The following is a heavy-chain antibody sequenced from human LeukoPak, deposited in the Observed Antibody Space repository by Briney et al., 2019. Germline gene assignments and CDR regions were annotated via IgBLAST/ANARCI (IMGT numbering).Heavy chain of an antibody. V-gene: IGHV1-24*01. D-gene: IGHD4-23*01. CDR2: FDPEDGET. Sequence: ASVKVSCKVSGYTLTELSMHWVRQAPGKGLEWMGGFDPEDGETIYAQKFQGRVTMTEDTSTDTAYMELSSMRSEDTAVYYCATDQFGGNSGDGGAFDIWGQGTMVTVSS. CDR3: ATDQFGGNSGDGGAFDI. CDR1: GYTLTELS. J-gene: IGHJ3*02.